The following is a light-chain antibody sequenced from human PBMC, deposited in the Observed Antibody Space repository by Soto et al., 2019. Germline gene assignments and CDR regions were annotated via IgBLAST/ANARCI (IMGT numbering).Light chain of an antibody. J-gene: IGKJ1*01. V-gene: IGKV2-28*01. Sequence: DIVLTQSPLALPVTPGEPASISCRSSQSLLHSNGYNYLDWFLQKPGHSPQLLIYLGSNRASGVPDRFSGSGSGTDFTLKISRVEDEYVGIYYCMQTLQAWTFGQGTKVEIK. CDR2: LGS. CDR1: QSLLHSNGYNY. CDR3: MQTLQAWT.